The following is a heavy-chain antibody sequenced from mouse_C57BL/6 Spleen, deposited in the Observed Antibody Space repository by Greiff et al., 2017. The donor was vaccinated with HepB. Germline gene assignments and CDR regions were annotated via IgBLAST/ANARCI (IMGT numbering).Heavy chain of an antibody. Sequence: QVQLQQPGAELVRPGSSVKLSCKAYGYTFTSYWMHWVKQRPIQGLEWIGNIDPSDSETHYNQKFKDKATLTVDKSSSTAYMQLSSLTSEDSAVYYCARSTPYGSSHWYFDVWGTGTTVTVSS. CDR1: GYTFTSYW. CDR3: ARSTPYGSSHWYFDV. CDR2: IDPSDSET. J-gene: IGHJ1*03. D-gene: IGHD1-1*01. V-gene: IGHV1-52*01.